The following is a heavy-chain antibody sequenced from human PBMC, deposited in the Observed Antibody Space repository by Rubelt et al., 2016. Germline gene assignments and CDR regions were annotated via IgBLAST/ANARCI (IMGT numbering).Heavy chain of an antibody. CDR3: ARANHGDYEDY. Sequence: QVQLVQSGAEVKKPGASVKVSCKASGYTFTNYGMHLVRQAPGQRLEWMGWIAAGNGDTNYSQKLKDRVSITRDASANTAYMELSSLRSEDTAVYYCARANHGDYEDYWGQGTLVTVSS. CDR2: IAAGNGDT. J-gene: IGHJ4*02. V-gene: IGHV1-3*01. CDR1: GYTFTNYG. D-gene: IGHD4-17*01.